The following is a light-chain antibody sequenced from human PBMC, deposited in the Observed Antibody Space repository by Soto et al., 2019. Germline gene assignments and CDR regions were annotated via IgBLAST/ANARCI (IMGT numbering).Light chain of an antibody. V-gene: IGKV3-15*01. CDR2: AAS. Sequence: EIVMTQSPATLSVSPGERATLSCRASQSVSSNLAWYQQKPGQAPRLLIYAASTRATGVPARFSGSGSGTEFTLTISSLQSEDCAVYYCQQYNKWPPITFGQGTRLEI. J-gene: IGKJ5*01. CDR1: QSVSSN. CDR3: QQYNKWPPIT.